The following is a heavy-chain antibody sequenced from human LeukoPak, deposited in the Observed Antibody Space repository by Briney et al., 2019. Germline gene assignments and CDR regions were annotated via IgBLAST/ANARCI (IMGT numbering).Heavy chain of an antibody. CDR1: GFTFGDYA. D-gene: IGHD3-16*01. V-gene: IGHV3-49*04. CDR3: TRWGYYYGMDV. CDR2: IRSKAYGGTT. J-gene: IGHJ6*02. Sequence: QPGRSLRLSCTASGFTFGDYAMSWVRQAAGKGLEWVGFIRSKAYGGTTEYAASVKGRFTISRDDSKSIAYLQMNSLKTEDTAVYYCTRWGYYYGMDVWGQGTTVTVSS.